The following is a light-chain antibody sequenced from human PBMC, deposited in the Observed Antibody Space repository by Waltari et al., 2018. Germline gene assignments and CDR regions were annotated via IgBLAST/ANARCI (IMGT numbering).Light chain of an antibody. CDR2: WAS. CDR1: QSVLYSSNNKNY. CDR3: QQYYSLPIT. V-gene: IGKV4-1*01. J-gene: IGKJ5*01. Sequence: DIVMTQSPDSLAVSPGERATINCKSSQSVLYSSNNKNYLAWYQQKPGQPPKLLIYWASTRESGFPDRFSGSGSGTDFSLTISSLQAEDVAVYYCQQYYSLPITFGQGTRLEIK.